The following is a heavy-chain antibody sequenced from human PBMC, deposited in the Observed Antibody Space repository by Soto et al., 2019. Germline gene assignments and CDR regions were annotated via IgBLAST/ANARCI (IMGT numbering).Heavy chain of an antibody. Sequence: GASVKFSCKASGYTFTSYGISWVRQAPGQGLEWMGWISAYNGNTNYAQKLQGRVTMTTDTSTSTAYMELRSLRSDDTAVYYCARDMFSVAGFTFGGVIDPFDYWGQGTLVTVSS. D-gene: IGHD3-16*02. V-gene: IGHV1-18*01. J-gene: IGHJ4*02. CDR3: ARDMFSVAGFTFGGVIDPFDY. CDR2: ISAYNGNT. CDR1: GYTFTSYG.